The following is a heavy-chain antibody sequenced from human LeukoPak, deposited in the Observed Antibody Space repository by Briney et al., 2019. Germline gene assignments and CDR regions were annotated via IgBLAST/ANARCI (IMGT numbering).Heavy chain of an antibody. V-gene: IGHV7-4-1*02. CDR2: INTNTGNP. CDR3: ARPVDTAMVPILAY. Sequence: ASVKVSCKASGFTFISYAMNWVRQAPGQGLEWMGWINTNTGNPTYAQGFTGRFVFSLDTSVSTAYLQISSLKAEDTAVYYCARPVDTAMVPILAYWGQGTLVTVSS. J-gene: IGHJ4*02. CDR1: GFTFISYA. D-gene: IGHD5-18*01.